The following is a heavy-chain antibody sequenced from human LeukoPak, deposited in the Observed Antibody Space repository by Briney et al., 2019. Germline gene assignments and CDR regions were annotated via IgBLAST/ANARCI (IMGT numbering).Heavy chain of an antibody. CDR3: ARDDSNYVSSPHTFDY. Sequence: GGSLRLSCAASGFTFSTYNMNWVRQAPGKGLEWVSYITTSSSTIYYADSVKGRFTISRDNAKKSLYLQMNSLRDEDTAVYYCARDDSNYVSSPHTFDYWGQGTLVTVSS. V-gene: IGHV3-48*02. D-gene: IGHD4-11*01. J-gene: IGHJ4*02. CDR1: GFTFSTYN. CDR2: ITTSSSTI.